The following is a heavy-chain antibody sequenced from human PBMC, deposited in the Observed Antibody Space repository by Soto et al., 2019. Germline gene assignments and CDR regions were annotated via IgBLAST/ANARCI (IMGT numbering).Heavy chain of an antibody. D-gene: IGHD1-26*01. CDR1: GYTFTSYG. Sequence: QVQLVQSGAEVKKPGASVKVSCKASGYTFTSYGISWVRQAPGQGLEWMGWISAYNGNTKYAQKLQGRVTTTTDTXTITAYMELRSLRSDDTAVYYCARDLGGSYYAPVDYWGQGTLVTVSS. CDR3: ARDLGGSYYAPVDY. CDR2: ISAYNGNT. V-gene: IGHV1-18*01. J-gene: IGHJ4*02.